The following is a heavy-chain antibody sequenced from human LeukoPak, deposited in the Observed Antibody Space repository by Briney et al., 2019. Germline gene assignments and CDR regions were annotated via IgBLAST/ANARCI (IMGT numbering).Heavy chain of an antibody. CDR3: ARRGIGFLNWFDP. CDR2: IYYSGST. D-gene: IGHD3-16*01. Sequence: SETLSLTCTVSGGSISSYYWSWIRQPPGKGLEWIGYIYYSGSTNYNPSLKSRVTISVDTSKNQFSLKLSSVTAADTAVYYCARRGIGFLNWFDPWGQGTLVTVSS. V-gene: IGHV4-59*01. J-gene: IGHJ5*02. CDR1: GGSISSYY.